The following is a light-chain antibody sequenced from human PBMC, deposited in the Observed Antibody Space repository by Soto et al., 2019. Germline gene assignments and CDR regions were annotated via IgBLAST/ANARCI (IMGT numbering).Light chain of an antibody. Sequence: DIVMTQSPDSLAVSLGERATINCKSSKNVLYRSNNKNNLAWYQQKPGQPPKLLIYWASTRESGVPDRFSGSGSGTDFTLTISSLQAEDVAVYYCQQYYGTPPTFGQGTTVEIK. V-gene: IGKV4-1*01. J-gene: IGKJ1*01. CDR3: QQYYGTPPT. CDR2: WAS. CDR1: KNVLYRSNNKNN.